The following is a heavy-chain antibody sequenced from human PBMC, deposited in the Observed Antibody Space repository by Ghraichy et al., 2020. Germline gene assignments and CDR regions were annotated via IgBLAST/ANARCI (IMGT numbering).Heavy chain of an antibody. CDR3: ARGSRVVRSYSYDAMGV. D-gene: IGHD4-23*01. CDR1: GFTFSSYS. V-gene: IGHV3-48*02. J-gene: IGHJ6*01. Sequence: GGSLRLSCEASGFTFSSYSMNWVRQAPGKGPEWISYITSSSRFISYADSVKGRFTISRDTAKNSLYLQMNSLRDEDTAVYYCARGSRVVRSYSYDAMGVCGQGPTVIVAS. CDR2: ITSSSRFI.